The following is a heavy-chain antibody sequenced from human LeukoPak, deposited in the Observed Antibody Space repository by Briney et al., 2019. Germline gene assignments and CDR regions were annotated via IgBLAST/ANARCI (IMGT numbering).Heavy chain of an antibody. V-gene: IGHV3-33*01. CDR3: ARDAYGAGSLDY. CDR2: IWYDGSNK. Sequence: GGSLRLSCAASEFTFTTYGMHWVRQAPGKGLEWVAVIWYDGSNKYYADSVKGRFTISRDNSKNALYLQMTSLRAEDTAVYYCARDAYGAGSLDYWGQGTLVTVSS. J-gene: IGHJ4*02. CDR1: EFTFTTYG. D-gene: IGHD3-10*01.